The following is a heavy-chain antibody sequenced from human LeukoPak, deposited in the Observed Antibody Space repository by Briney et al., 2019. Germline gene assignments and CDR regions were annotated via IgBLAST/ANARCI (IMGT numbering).Heavy chain of an antibody. CDR3: ARDRSDILTGYNDAFDI. V-gene: IGHV3-7*01. CDR2: IKLDGSEE. D-gene: IGHD3-9*01. J-gene: IGHJ3*02. CDR1: GFTFSRYW. Sequence: GGSLRLSCAGSGFTFSRYWMSWVRQAPGKGLEWVANIKLDGSEEYYVDSVKGRFTISRDNAKNSLYLQMNSLRAEDTAVYYCARDRSDILTGYNDAFDIWGQGTMVTVSS.